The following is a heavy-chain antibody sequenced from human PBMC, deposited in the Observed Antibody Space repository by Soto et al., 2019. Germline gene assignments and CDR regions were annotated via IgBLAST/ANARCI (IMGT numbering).Heavy chain of an antibody. J-gene: IGHJ4*02. CDR1: GFTFSSYG. CDR3: AIYSGSYQPMDY. V-gene: IGHV3-33*01. CDR2: IWYDGRNK. D-gene: IGHD1-26*01. Sequence: GGSLRLSCAASGFTFSSYGMHWVRQAPGKGLEWVAVIWYDGRNKYYADSVKGRFTISRDNSKNTLYLQMNSLRAEDTAVYYCAIYSGSYQPMDYWGQGTLVTISS.